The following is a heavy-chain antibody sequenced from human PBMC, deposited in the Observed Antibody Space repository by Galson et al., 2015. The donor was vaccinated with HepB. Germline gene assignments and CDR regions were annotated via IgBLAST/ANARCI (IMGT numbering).Heavy chain of an antibody. CDR1: GFTVSSNY. CDR2: IYSGGST. J-gene: IGHJ6*02. CDR3: ARGQVVRGVYKPTYYYYGMDV. D-gene: IGHD3-10*01. Sequence: SLRLSCAASGFTVSSNYMSWVRQAPGKGLEWVSVIYSGGSTYYADSVKGRFTISRHNSKNMLYLQMNSLRAEDTAVYYCARGQVVRGVYKPTYYYYGMDVWGQGTTVTVSS. V-gene: IGHV3-53*04.